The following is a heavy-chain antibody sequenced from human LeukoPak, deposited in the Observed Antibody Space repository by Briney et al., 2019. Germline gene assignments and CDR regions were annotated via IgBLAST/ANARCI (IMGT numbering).Heavy chain of an antibody. V-gene: IGHV4-39*01. Sequence: SETLSLTCTVSGGSISSYYWSWIRQPPGKGLEWIGSIHYSGSTYYNPSLKSRVTISVDTSKNQFSLKLTSVTAADTAVYYCARGSSSSHHPALSWGQGSLVTVSS. CDR1: GGSISSYY. CDR3: ARGSSSSHHPALS. D-gene: IGHD6-13*01. CDR2: IHYSGST. J-gene: IGHJ4*02.